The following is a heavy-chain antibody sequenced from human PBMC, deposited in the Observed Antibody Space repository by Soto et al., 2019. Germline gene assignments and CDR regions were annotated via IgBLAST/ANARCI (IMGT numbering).Heavy chain of an antibody. CDR3: AKDTYYHDRSGYYIFDY. V-gene: IGHV6-1*01. CDR1: GDSVSSNSAT. CDR2: TYYRSKWNN. Sequence: TLSLTCAISGDSVSSNSATWDWIRQSPSRGLEWLGRTYYRSKWNNDYAVSMKSRISINPDTSKNQFSLQLTSVTPEDTAVYYCAKDTYYHDRSGYYIFDYWGQGTPVTVSS. J-gene: IGHJ4*02. D-gene: IGHD3-22*01.